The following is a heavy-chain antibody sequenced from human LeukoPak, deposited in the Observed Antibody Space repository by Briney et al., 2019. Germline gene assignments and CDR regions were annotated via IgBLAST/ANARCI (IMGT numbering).Heavy chain of an antibody. J-gene: IGHJ6*02. V-gene: IGHV1-2*06. Sequence: ASVKVSCKASGYTFTGYYMHWVRQAPGQGLEWMGRINPNSGGINYAQKFQGRVTMTRDTSISTAYMELSRLTSDDTAVYYCARDELWNGYYSVNYNYYGMDVWGQGTTVTVSS. CDR3: ARDELWNGYYSVNYNYYGMDV. D-gene: IGHD3-3*01. CDR1: GYTFTGYY. CDR2: INPNSGGI.